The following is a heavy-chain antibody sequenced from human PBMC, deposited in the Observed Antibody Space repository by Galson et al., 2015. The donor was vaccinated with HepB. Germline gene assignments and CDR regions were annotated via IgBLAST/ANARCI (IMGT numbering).Heavy chain of an antibody. CDR1: GYTLTELS. CDR2: FDPEDGET. CDR3: ATDRPYYYDSSGYPGLDV. J-gene: IGHJ6*02. Sequence: SVKVSCKVSGYTLTELSMHWVRQAPGKGLEWMGGFDPEDGETIYAQKFQGRVTMTEDTSTDTAYMELSSLRSEDTAVYYCATDRPYYYDSSGYPGLDVWGQGTTVTVSS. V-gene: IGHV1-24*01. D-gene: IGHD3-22*01.